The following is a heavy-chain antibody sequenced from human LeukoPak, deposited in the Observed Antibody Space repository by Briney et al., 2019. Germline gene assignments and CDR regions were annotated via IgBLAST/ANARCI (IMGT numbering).Heavy chain of an antibody. J-gene: IGHJ4*02. D-gene: IGHD5-12*01. Sequence: SETLSLTCSVSAGSISTYYGSWIRQPPGKGLEWIGYISYSGTTNSNPSLKSRLTLSVDTSHNQLSLRLTSMPAAVMAVYYCARHATGYDPFDFWGQGGPVIASS. CDR1: AGSISTYY. CDR2: ISYSGTT. CDR3: ARHATGYDPFDF. V-gene: IGHV4-59*08.